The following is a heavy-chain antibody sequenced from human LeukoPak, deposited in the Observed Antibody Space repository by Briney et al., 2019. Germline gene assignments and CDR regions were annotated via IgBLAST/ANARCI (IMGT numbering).Heavy chain of an antibody. V-gene: IGHV1-2*06. J-gene: IGHJ4*02. D-gene: IGHD6-13*01. CDR1: GYTFTGYY. Sequence: ASVKVSCEASGYTFTGYYMHWVRQAPGQGLEWMGRINPNSGGTNYAQKFQGRVTMTRDTSISTAYMELSRLRSDDTAVYYCARVARIAGTFDYWGQGTLVTVSS. CDR2: INPNSGGT. CDR3: ARVARIAGTFDY.